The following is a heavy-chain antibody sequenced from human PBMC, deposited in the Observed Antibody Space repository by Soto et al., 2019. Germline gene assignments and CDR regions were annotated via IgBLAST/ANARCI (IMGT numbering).Heavy chain of an antibody. D-gene: IGHD3-9*01. J-gene: IGHJ4*02. V-gene: IGHV3-23*01. CDR1: GFTFSSYA. Sequence: GGSLRLSCAASGFTFSSYAMSWVRQAPGKGLEWVSAISGSGGSTYYADSVKGRFTISRDNSKNTLYLQMNSLRAEDTAVYYCAKGGLRYFDWLFQSDYFDYWGQGTLVTVSS. CDR2: ISGSGGST. CDR3: AKGGLRYFDWLFQSDYFDY.